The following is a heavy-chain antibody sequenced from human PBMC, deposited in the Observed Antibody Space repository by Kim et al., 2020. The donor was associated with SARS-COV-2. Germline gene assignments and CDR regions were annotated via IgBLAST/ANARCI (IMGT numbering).Heavy chain of an antibody. CDR3: ARQRRREYYDSSGYYYGQFDY. J-gene: IGHJ4*02. V-gene: IGHV4-39*01. Sequence: SETLSLTCTVSGGSISSSSYYWGWIRQPPGKGLEWIGSIYYSGSTYYNPSLKSRVTISVDTSKNQFSLKLSSVTAADTAVYYCARQRRREYYDSSGYYYGQFDYWGQGTLVTVSS. D-gene: IGHD3-22*01. CDR1: GGSISSSSYY. CDR2: IYYSGST.